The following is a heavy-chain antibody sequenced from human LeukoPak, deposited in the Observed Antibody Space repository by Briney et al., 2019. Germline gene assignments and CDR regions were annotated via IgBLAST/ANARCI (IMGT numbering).Heavy chain of an antibody. CDR2: IYYSGST. D-gene: IGHD3-22*01. CDR3: ARRYNYYDSSGYYYVDAFDI. V-gene: IGHV4-61*05. Sequence: SETLSLTCTVSGGSISSSSYYWSWIRQPPGKGLEWIGYIYYSGSTNYNPSLKSRVTISVDTSKNQLSLKLSSVTAADTAVYYCARRYNYYDSSGYYYVDAFDIWGQGTMVTVSS. CDR1: GGSISSSSYY. J-gene: IGHJ3*02.